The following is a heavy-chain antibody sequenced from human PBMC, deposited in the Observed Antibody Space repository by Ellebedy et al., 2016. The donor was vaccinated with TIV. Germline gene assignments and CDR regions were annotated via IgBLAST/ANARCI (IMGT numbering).Heavy chain of an antibody. D-gene: IGHD5-18*01. V-gene: IGHV3-7*01. CDR3: SSHVDTSMTH. Sequence: GGSLRLSXAASGFTLSTYWMSWVRQAPGKGLEWVANIKQDGSEKHYVDAVKGRFTISRDNAKSSLYLQMNSLRLEDTALYYCSSHVDTSMTHWGQGTLVTVSS. CDR2: IKQDGSEK. CDR1: GFTLSTYW. J-gene: IGHJ4*02.